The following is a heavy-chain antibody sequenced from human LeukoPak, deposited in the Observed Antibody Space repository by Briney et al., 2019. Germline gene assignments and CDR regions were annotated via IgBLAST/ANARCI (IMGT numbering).Heavy chain of an antibody. Sequence: PGGSLRLSCAASGFTFSSYSMNWVRQAPGKGLEWVSSISSSSSYIYYADSVKGRFTISRDNAKNSLYLQMNSLRAEDTAVYYCARVGGLRFLEWLLDYWGQGTLVTVSS. CDR1: GFTFSSYS. CDR2: ISSSSSYI. J-gene: IGHJ4*02. D-gene: IGHD3-3*01. V-gene: IGHV3-21*01. CDR3: ARVGGLRFLEWLLDY.